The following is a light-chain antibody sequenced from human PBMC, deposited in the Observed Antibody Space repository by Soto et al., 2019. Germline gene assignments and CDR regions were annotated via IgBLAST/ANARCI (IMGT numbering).Light chain of an antibody. CDR2: GAS. V-gene: IGKV3-20*01. J-gene: IGKJ5*01. Sequence: EIVLTQSPGTLSLSPGEGATLFCRASQSVSSTYLAWYQQKPGQAPRLLIYGASSRATGIPDRFSGSVSGTDFTLTISRLEPEDFAVYYCQQYGGSITFGPGTRLEIE. CDR1: QSVSSTY. CDR3: QQYGGSIT.